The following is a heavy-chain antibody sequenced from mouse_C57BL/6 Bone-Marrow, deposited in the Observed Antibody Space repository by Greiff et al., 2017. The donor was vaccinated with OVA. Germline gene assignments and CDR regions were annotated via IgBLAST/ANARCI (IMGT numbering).Heavy chain of an antibody. J-gene: IGHJ2*01. Sequence: DVHLVESGAELVRPGASVKLSCTASGFNIKDDYMHWVKQRPEQGLEWIGWIDPENGDTEYASKFQGKATITADTSSNTAYLQLSSLTSEDTAVYYCTTLGYFDYWGQGTTLTVSS. V-gene: IGHV14-4*01. CDR3: TTLGYFDY. CDR1: GFNIKDDY. CDR2: IDPENGDT.